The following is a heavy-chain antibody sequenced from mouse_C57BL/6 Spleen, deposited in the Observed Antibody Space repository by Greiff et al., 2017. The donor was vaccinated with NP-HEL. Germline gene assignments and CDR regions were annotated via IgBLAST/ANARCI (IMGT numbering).Heavy chain of an antibody. V-gene: IGHV5-9-1*02. J-gene: IGHJ1*03. Sequence: EVQWVESGEGLVKPGGSLKLSCAASGFTFSSYAMSWVRQTPEKRLEWVAYISSGGDYIYYADTVTGRFTISRDNARNTLYLQMSSLKSEDTAMYYCTRVGGYDGGYFDVWGTGTTVTVAS. CDR2: ISSGGDYI. CDR1: GFTFSSYA. CDR3: TRVGGYDGGYFDV. D-gene: IGHD2-2*01.